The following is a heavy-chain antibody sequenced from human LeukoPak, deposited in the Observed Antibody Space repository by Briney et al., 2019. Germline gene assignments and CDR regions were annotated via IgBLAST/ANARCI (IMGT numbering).Heavy chain of an antibody. D-gene: IGHD3-10*01. Sequence: PSETLSLTCTVSGGSISSYYWSWIRQPAGKGLEWIGRLYTSGSTNYNPSLKSRVTMSVDTSKNHFSLKLSSVTAADTAVYYCARGDYYYGSGSYYTFDYWGQGTLVTVSS. CDR1: GGSISSYY. CDR2: LYTSGST. CDR3: ARGDYYYGSGSYYTFDY. J-gene: IGHJ4*02. V-gene: IGHV4-4*07.